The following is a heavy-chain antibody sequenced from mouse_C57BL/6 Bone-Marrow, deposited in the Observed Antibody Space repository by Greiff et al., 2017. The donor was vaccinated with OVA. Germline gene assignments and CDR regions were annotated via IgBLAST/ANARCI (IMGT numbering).Heavy chain of an antibody. D-gene: IGHD4-1*01. CDR2: ISNGGGST. CDR1: GFTFSDYY. CDR3: ARNWDLDY. Sequence: EVQLVESGGGLVQPGGSLKLSCAASGFTFSDYYMYWVRQTPEKRLEWVAYISNGGGSTYYPDTVKGRFTISRDNAKNTLYLQMSRLKSEDTAMYYCARNWDLDYWGQGTTRTVSS. V-gene: IGHV5-12*01. J-gene: IGHJ2*01.